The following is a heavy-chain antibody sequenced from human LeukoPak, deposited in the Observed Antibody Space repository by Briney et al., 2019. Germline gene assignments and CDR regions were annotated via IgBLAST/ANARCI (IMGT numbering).Heavy chain of an antibody. J-gene: IGHJ4*02. Sequence: PGGSLRLSCAASGFTFSSYSMNWVRQAPGKGLEWVSSISSSSSYIYYADSVKGRFTISRDNAKNSLYLQMNSLRAEDTAVYYCASLTGESSSSSNPFDYWGQGTLVTVSS. D-gene: IGHD6-6*01. CDR1: GFTFSSYS. CDR3: ASLTGESSSSSNPFDY. V-gene: IGHV3-21*01. CDR2: ISSSSSYI.